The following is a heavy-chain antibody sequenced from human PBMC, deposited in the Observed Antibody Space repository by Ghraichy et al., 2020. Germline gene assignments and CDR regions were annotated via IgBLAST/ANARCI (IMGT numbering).Heavy chain of an antibody. CDR2: INPNSGGT. Sequence: ASVKVSCKASGYTFTGYYMHWVRQAPGQGLEWMGWINPNSGGTNYAQKFQGRVTMTRDTSISTAYMELSRLRSDDTAVYYCVRLSTWFGELLYSEDYWGQVTLVTVSS. D-gene: IGHD3-10*01. V-gene: IGHV1-2*02. CDR3: VRLSTWFGELLYSEDY. J-gene: IGHJ4*02. CDR1: GYTFTGYY.